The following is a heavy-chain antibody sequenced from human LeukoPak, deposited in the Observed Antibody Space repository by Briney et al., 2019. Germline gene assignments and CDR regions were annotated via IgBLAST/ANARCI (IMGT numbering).Heavy chain of an antibody. CDR1: GGSISSSSYY. D-gene: IGHD3-3*01. CDR3: ARGPRTGVFWSGYYMTDY. V-gene: IGHV4-39*07. Sequence: SETLSLTCTVSGGSISSSSYYWSWIRQPPGKGLEWIGEINHSGSTNYNPSLKSRVTISVDTSKSQFSLKLSSVTAADTAVYYCARGPRTGVFWSGYYMTDYWGQGTLVTVSS. J-gene: IGHJ4*02. CDR2: INHSGST.